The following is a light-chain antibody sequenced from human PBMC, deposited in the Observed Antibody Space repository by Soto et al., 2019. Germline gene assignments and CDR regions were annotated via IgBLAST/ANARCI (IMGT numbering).Light chain of an antibody. CDR2: GAS. J-gene: IGKJ2*01. CDR1: QSVSSSY. Sequence: EIVLTQSPGTLSLSPGERATLSCRASQSVSSSYLAWYQQKPGQAPRLLIYGASSRATGIPDRFSGSGSGTDFTLTISRLEPEEFAVYYCQHYGSSHTFGQGTKLEIK. V-gene: IGKV3-20*01. CDR3: QHYGSSHT.